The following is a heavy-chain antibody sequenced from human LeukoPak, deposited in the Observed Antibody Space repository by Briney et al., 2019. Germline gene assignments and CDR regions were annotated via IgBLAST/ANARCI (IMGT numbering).Heavy chain of an antibody. CDR1: GYTFTSYD. J-gene: IGHJ4*02. D-gene: IGHD3-10*01. V-gene: IGHV1-8*01. CDR2: MNPNSGNT. CDR3: VRDRGWFHFDL. Sequence: ASVKVSCKASGYTFTSYDINWVRQATGQGLEWMGWMNPNSGNTGYAQKFQGRVTMTRNTSISTAYMELNSLRVEDTAVYYCVRDRGWFHFDLWGQGTLVTVSS.